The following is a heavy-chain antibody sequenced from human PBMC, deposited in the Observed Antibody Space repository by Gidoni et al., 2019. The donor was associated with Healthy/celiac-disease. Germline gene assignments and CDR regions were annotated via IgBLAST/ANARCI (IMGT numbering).Heavy chain of an antibody. V-gene: IGHV3-30-3*01. J-gene: IGHJ5*02. D-gene: IGHD3-9*01. CDR2: ISYDGSNK. CDR1: GFTFSSYA. CDR3: ARGEYDILTGSHWFDP. Sequence: QVQLVESGGGVVQPGRSLRLSCAASGFTFSSYAMHWVRQAPGKGLEWVAVISYDGSNKYYADSVKGRFTISRDNSKNTLYLQMNSLRAEDTAVYYCARGEYDILTGSHWFDPWGQGTLVTVSS.